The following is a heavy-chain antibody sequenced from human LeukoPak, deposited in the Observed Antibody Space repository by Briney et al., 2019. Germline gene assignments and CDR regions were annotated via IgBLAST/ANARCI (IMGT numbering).Heavy chain of an antibody. V-gene: IGHV3-53*01. CDR3: ARGDRRDGYRFDS. D-gene: IGHD5-24*01. Sequence: RGCLRLSCAASGFPVSINYTNWVRQAPGKWLGWVSIICSDGTTYYADSVKGRFTISRDNYKNTLYLQMNSLISEGTAVYYCARGDRRDGYRFDSWGQGTLVTVSS. CDR1: GFPVSINY. CDR2: ICSDGTT. J-gene: IGHJ4*02.